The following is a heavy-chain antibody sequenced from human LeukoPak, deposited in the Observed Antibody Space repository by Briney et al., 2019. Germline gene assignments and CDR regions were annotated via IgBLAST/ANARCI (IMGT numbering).Heavy chain of an antibody. CDR2: IIPIFGTA. D-gene: IGHD2-15*01. Sequence: GASVKVSCKASGGTFISYAISWVRQAPGQGLEWMGGIIPIFGTANYAQKFQGRVTITADESTSTAYMELSSLRSEDTAVYYRARARAAYTLYYGMDVWGQGTTVTVSS. J-gene: IGHJ6*02. CDR3: ARARAAYTLYYGMDV. CDR1: GGTFISYA. V-gene: IGHV1-69*01.